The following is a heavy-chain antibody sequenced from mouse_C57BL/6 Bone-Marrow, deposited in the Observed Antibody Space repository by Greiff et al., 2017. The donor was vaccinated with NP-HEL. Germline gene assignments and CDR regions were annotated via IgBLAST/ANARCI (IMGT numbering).Heavy chain of an antibody. V-gene: IGHV1-64*01. J-gene: IGHJ4*01. D-gene: IGHD2-3*01. CDR2: IHTNSGRP. CDR3: LYRMEY. Sequence: VQLQQSGAELVKPGASVKLSCKASGYTFPSSWMHWVKQRPGQGLEWIGMIHTNSGRPKYNETFKSKATLTVDKSSSTAYMQLISLPSEDSAVYDCLYRMEYWGEGTSVPDSS. CDR1: GYTFPSSW.